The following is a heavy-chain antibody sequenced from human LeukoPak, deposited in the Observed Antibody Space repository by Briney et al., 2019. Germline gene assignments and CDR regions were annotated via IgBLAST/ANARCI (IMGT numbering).Heavy chain of an antibody. J-gene: IGHJ4*02. D-gene: IGHD3-22*01. Sequence: ASVTVSCKVSGYTLTELSMHWVRQAPGKGLEWMGGFDPEDGETIYAQKFQGRVTMTEDTSTDTAYMELSSLRSEDTAVYYCATVRTSYYYDSSGPFDYWGQGTLVTVSS. V-gene: IGHV1-24*01. CDR2: FDPEDGET. CDR1: GYTLTELS. CDR3: ATVRTSYYYDSSGPFDY.